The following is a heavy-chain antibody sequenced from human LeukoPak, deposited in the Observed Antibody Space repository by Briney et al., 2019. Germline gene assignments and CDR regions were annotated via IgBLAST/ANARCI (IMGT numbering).Heavy chain of an antibody. CDR3: ARGNAN. CDR2: INHSGST. CDR1: GGSFSGYY. Sequence: MSSETLSLTCAVYGGSFSGYYWSWIRQPPGKGLEWIGEINHSGSTNYNPSLKSRVTISVDTSKNLFFLKLTSVTAADTALYYCARGNANWGQGTLVTVSS. V-gene: IGHV4-34*01. J-gene: IGHJ4*02.